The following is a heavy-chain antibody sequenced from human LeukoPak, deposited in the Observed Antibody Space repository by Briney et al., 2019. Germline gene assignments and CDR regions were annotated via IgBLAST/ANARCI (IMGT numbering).Heavy chain of an antibody. CDR2: IIPIFGTA. Sequence: GASVNVSCKASGGTFSSYAISWVRQAPGQGLEWMGGIIPIFGTANYAQKFQGRVTITADESTSTAYMELSSLRSEDTAVYYCARSETYYYDSSGYKDWGQGTLVTVSS. CDR3: ARSETYYYDSSGYKD. V-gene: IGHV1-69*13. CDR1: GGTFSSYA. J-gene: IGHJ4*02. D-gene: IGHD3-22*01.